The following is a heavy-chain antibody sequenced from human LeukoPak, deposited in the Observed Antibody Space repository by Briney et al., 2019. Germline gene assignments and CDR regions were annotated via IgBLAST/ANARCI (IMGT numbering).Heavy chain of an antibody. CDR3: ARSGYSGSYFDY. Sequence: SETLSDTCVESRGSSRGSNSCAIPAPPGGRLWWIGEINHSGSINYNPSLKSRVTISVDTSKNKFPLKLSSVTAADTAVYYCARSGYSGSYFDYWGQGTLVTVSS. J-gene: IGHJ4*02. V-gene: IGHV4-34*01. CDR2: INHSGSI. CDR1: RGSSRGSN. D-gene: IGHD1-26*01.